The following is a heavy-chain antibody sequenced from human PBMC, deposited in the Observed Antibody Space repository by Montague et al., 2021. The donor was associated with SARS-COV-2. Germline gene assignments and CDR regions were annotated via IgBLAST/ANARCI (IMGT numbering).Heavy chain of an antibody. CDR3: ASGDDNGSGYLDV. CDR2: INHSGTT. D-gene: IGHD1-26*01. V-gene: IGHV4-34*01. J-gene: IGHJ6*03. Sequence: SETRSLTCAVFDGSFSDFYWSWIRQPPGKGLEWIGEINHSGTTYYNPSPKSRVTISVDTSKNQFSLKLNSVTAADAAVYYCASGDDNGSGYLDVWGKGTMVTVSS. CDR1: DGSFSDFY.